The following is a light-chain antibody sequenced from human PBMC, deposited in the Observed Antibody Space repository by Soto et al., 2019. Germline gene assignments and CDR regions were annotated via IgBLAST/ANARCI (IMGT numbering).Light chain of an antibody. Sequence: QSVLTQPPSASGTPGQRVTISCSGGNSNIGSNTVNWYQHLPGTAPKLLIYGNNQRPSGVPDRFSGSKSGTSASLAISGLQSEDEADYFCAAWDHSLNHVLFGGGTKLTVL. J-gene: IGLJ3*02. CDR3: AAWDHSLNHVL. V-gene: IGLV1-44*01. CDR2: GNN. CDR1: NSNIGSNT.